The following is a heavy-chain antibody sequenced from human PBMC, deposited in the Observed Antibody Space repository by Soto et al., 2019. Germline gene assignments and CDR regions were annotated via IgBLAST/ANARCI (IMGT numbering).Heavy chain of an antibody. CDR1: GFTLSGYA. V-gene: IGHV3-64*01. CDR2: ISSNGVGT. D-gene: IGHD6-6*01. CDR3: ARRARPDFYYMDV. J-gene: IGHJ6*03. Sequence: EVQLAESGGGLAQPGGSLRLSCAASGFTLSGYAMDWVRQAPGKGLEYVSGISSNGVGTYYANSVQGRFTISRDNSKNTVYLHMGRVRPEDMAVYYCARRARPDFYYMDVWGKGTTVTVS.